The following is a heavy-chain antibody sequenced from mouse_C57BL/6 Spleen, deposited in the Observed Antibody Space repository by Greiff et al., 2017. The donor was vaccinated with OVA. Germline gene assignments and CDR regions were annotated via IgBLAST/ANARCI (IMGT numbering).Heavy chain of an antibody. CDR2: ISDGGSYT. CDR3: ARDHGDY. Sequence: VQLKESGGGLVKPGGSLKLSCAASGFTFSSYAMSWVRQTPEKRLEWVATISDGGSYTYYPVNVKGRFTISRDNAKNNLYLQMNHLKSEDTAMYYCARDHGDYWGQGTTLTVSS. V-gene: IGHV5-4*01. J-gene: IGHJ2*01. CDR1: GFTFSSYA.